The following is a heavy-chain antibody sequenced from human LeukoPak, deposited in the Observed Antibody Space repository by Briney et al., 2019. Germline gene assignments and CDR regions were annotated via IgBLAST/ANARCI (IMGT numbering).Heavy chain of an antibody. CDR1: GFTFGDYA. Sequence: GGSLRLSCTASGFTFGDYAMSWFRQAPGKGLEWVGFIRSKAYGGTTEYTASVKGRFTISSDDSKSIAYLQMNSLKTEDTAVYYCTSRMVRGVKWGQGTLVTVSS. D-gene: IGHD3-10*01. V-gene: IGHV3-49*01. J-gene: IGHJ4*02. CDR3: TSRMVRGVK. CDR2: IRSKAYGGTT.